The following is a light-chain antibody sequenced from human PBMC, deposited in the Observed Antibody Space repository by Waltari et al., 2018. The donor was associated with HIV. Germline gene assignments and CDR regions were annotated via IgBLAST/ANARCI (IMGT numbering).Light chain of an antibody. V-gene: IGLV2-14*01. CDR2: EVS. CDR3: SSYISSATPE. J-gene: IGLJ3*02. CDR1: SSDVGDYY. Sequence: QSALTQPASVSGSPGQSISISCTGTSSDVGDYYVSWYQHHPGKAPKVIIYEVSNRPPGVSNRFFVSKSGNTASLTISGLLPEDEADYFCSSYISSATPEFGGGTRLTVL.